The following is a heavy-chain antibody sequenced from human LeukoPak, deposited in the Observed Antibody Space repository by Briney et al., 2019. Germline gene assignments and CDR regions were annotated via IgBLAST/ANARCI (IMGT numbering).Heavy chain of an antibody. CDR1: GFRFRGYA. Sequence: PGGSLRLSCVASGFRFRGYAIHWVRQAPGKGLEWVALISYNGGRKDYADSVKGRFTIDRDNSKNTVYLQMKSLRPDDTAIYFCARQEARNYYYEGLDYWGPGNLVTVSS. D-gene: IGHD3-22*01. J-gene: IGHJ4*02. V-gene: IGHV3-30*04. CDR2: ISYNGGRK. CDR3: ARQEARNYYYEGLDY.